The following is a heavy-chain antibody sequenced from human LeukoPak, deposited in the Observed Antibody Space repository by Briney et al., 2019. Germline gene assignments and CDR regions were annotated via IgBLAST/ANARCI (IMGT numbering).Heavy chain of an antibody. Sequence: SETLSLTCTVSGGSISSYYWSWIRQPAGKGLEWIGRIYTSGSTNYNPSLKSRVTMSVDTSKNQFSLRLSSVTAADTAVYYCARTMYYYESSGYQDYFDSWGQGTLVTVSS. J-gene: IGHJ4*02. CDR1: GGSISSYY. V-gene: IGHV4-4*07. CDR3: ARTMYYYESSGYQDYFDS. D-gene: IGHD3-22*01. CDR2: IYTSGST.